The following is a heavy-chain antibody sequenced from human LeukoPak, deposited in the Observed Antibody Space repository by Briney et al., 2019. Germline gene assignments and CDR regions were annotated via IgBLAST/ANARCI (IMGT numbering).Heavy chain of an antibody. CDR2: TYYLSHWIR. D-gene: IGHD3-16*01. J-gene: IGHJ4*02. CDR3: ARRGDGNSYYDY. CDR1: GDSVSNNIAT. V-gene: IGHV6-1*01. Sequence: SQTLSLTCAISGDSVSNNIATWDWIRQSPSRGLEWLGRTYYLSHWIRDYAESVRSRITINPDTSKNQFSMLLNSVRPGDSAGYFCARRGDGNSYYDYWGQGILVTVSS.